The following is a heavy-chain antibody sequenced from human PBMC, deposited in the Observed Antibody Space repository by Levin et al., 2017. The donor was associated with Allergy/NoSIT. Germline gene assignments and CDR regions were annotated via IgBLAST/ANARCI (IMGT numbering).Heavy chain of an antibody. CDR2: IIPILDTS. Sequence: ASVKVSCKASRDTFSSYPISWVRQAPGQGLEWLGRIIPILDTSNYSQHFQDRVTITADKSTSTAYMELSSLRSEDTAVYYCARDQYCGGDCYSVDWGQGTLVIVSS. V-gene: IGHV1-69*08. CDR1: RDTFSSYP. J-gene: IGHJ4*02. D-gene: IGHD2-21*02. CDR3: ARDQYCGGDCYSVD.